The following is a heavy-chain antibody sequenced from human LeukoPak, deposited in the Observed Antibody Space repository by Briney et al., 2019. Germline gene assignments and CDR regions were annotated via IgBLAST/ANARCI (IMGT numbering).Heavy chain of an antibody. J-gene: IGHJ3*02. Sequence: PSETLSLTCTVSGGSISSYYWSWIRQPPGKGLEWIGYIYYSGSTNYNPSLKSRVTISVDTSKNQFSLKLSSVTAADTTVYYCARDAPPGHYYDSSGSDAFDIWGQGTMVTVSS. CDR1: GGSISSYY. CDR3: ARDAPPGHYYDSSGSDAFDI. CDR2: IYYSGST. D-gene: IGHD3-22*01. V-gene: IGHV4-59*01.